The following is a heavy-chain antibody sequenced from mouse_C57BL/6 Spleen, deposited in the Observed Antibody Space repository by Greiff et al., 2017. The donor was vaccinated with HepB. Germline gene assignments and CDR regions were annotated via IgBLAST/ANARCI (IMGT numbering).Heavy chain of an antibody. CDR1: GYAFGSSW. CDR3: ASTYGYDGYFDY. Sequence: QVQLQQSGPELVKPGASVKISCKASGYAFGSSWMNWVKQGPGKGLGGMGWIYPGDGDTNYNGKFKGKATLAADKSSSTAYIQLSSLTSEDSAVYFCASTYGYDGYFDYWGQGTTLTVSS. CDR2: IYPGDGDT. V-gene: IGHV1-82*01. J-gene: IGHJ2*01. D-gene: IGHD2-2*01.